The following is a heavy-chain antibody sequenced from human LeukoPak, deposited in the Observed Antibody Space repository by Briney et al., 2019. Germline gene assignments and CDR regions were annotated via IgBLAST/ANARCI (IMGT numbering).Heavy chain of an antibody. CDR3: AKAGGARRRYYYYGMAV. CDR1: GFTFSSDA. V-gene: IGHV3-23*01. CDR2: ISGSGGST. Sequence: PGGSLRLSCAASGFTFSSDAVSWVSQAPGKELEWVSAISGSGGSTSYADSVKGRFTISRDNSKNTLYLQMNSLRAEDTAVYYCAKAGGARRRYYYYGMAVWGQGTTVTVSS. J-gene: IGHJ6*02. D-gene: IGHD6-6*01.